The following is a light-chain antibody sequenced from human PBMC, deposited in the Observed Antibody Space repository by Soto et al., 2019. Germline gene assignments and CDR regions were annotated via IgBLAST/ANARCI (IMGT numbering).Light chain of an antibody. CDR3: QQYDNWPWT. CDR1: QSISGT. V-gene: IGKV3-15*01. Sequence: RVMPQSTATLSVTPGGSAPLSCRASQSISGTLAWYQQKPGQAPRLLIYGASTRATGFPARFSGSGSGTDFTLTISSLQSEDFAVYYCQQYDNWPWTFGQGTKVDIK. J-gene: IGKJ1*01. CDR2: GAS.